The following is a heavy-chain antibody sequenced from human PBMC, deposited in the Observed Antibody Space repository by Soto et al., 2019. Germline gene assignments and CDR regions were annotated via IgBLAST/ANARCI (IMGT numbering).Heavy chain of an antibody. J-gene: IGHJ4*02. CDR2: IHYSGST. V-gene: IGHV4-59*01. D-gene: IGHD5-12*01. CDR1: GGSLSSGF. Sequence: QVQLQESGPGLVKPSETLSLTCSVSGGSLSSGFWGWFRQPPGKGLEWIGFIHYSGSTTYNPSLTSRLTISLDTSKNHFSLRLSSVTAADTALSYCTVGGGWLTDYWGQGTLVTVSS. CDR3: TVGGGWLTDY.